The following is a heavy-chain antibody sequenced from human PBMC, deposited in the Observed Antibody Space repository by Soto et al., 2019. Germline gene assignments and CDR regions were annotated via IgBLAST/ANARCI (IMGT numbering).Heavy chain of an antibody. J-gene: IGHJ3*02. V-gene: IGHV4-39*01. CDR1: GGSISSSSDY. CDR3: ARTARAFDI. D-gene: IGHD6-6*01. Sequence: QLQLQESGPGLVKPSETLSLTCTVSGGSISSSSDYWGWMRQPPGKGLEWIGSIYYSGSTNYNPSLKSGVTKPVDTSKNQYSLKRSSVTAADTAVYYCARTARAFDIWGQGTMVTVSS. CDR2: IYYSGST.